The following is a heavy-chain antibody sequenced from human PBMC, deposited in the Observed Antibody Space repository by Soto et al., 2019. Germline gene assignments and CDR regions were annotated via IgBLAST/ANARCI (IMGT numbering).Heavy chain of an antibody. CDR1: GFTFSSYA. D-gene: IGHD6-25*01. V-gene: IGHV3-23*01. Sequence: GGSLRLSCAASGFTFSSYAMSWVRQAPGKGLEWVSAISGSGGSTYYADSVKGRCTISRDNSKNTLYLQMNSLRAEDTAVYYCANVKTGYCSGWPQYWGQGTLVTVSS. CDR3: ANVKTGYCSGWPQY. CDR2: ISGSGGST. J-gene: IGHJ4*02.